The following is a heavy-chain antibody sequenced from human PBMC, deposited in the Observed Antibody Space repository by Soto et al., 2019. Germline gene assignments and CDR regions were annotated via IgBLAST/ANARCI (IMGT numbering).Heavy chain of an antibody. J-gene: IGHJ4*02. CDR3: ARTSDYGGHFDY. Sequence: SETLSLTCTVSGGSISSGGYYWSWIRQPPGKGLEWIGYIYHSGSTYYNPSLKSRVTISVDRSKNQFSLKLSSVTAADTAVYYCARTSDYGGHFDYWGQGTLVTVSS. V-gene: IGHV4-30-2*01. CDR1: GGSISSGGYY. D-gene: IGHD4-17*01. CDR2: IYHSGST.